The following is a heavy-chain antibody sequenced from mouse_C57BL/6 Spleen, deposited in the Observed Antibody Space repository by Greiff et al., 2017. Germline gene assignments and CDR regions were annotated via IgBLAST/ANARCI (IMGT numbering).Heavy chain of an antibody. CDR3: ARRGDYDSSWFAY. CDR1: GYTFTDYN. CDR2: INPNNGGT. V-gene: IGHV1-18*01. D-gene: IGHD2-4*01. J-gene: IGHJ3*01. Sequence: VQLQQSGPELVKPGASVKIPCKASGYTFTDYNMDWVKQSHGKSLEWIGDINPNNGGTIYNQKFKGKATLTGDKSSSTAYMELRSLTSEDTAVYYCARRGDYDSSWFAYWGQGTLVTVSA.